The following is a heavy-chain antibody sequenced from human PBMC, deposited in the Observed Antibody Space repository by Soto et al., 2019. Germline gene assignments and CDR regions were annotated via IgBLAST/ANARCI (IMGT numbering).Heavy chain of an antibody. CDR1: GFIFNTYD. CDR3: ARRPRWSGWLQFGHAFDI. V-gene: IGHV3-48*01. D-gene: IGHD5-12*01. CDR2: IGSSSSSM. J-gene: IGHJ3*02. Sequence: SLRLSCAPSGFIFNTYDMNWVRQAPGKGLEWVSYIGSSSSSMYYADSVEGRFTISRDNAKNSLYLQMNSLRSEDTAVYYCARRPRWSGWLQFGHAFDIWGQGTMVTVSS.